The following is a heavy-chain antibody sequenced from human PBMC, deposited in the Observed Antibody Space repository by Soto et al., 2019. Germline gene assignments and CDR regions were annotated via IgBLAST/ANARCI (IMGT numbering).Heavy chain of an antibody. V-gene: IGHV4-59*01. CDR2: IYYSGST. J-gene: IGHJ3*02. CDR3: AREGSYGSGSLAFDI. D-gene: IGHD3-10*01. CDR1: GGTISRCY. Sequence: SEILCLTCTVSGGTISRCYWSWIRLLPGKRLKWNGYIYYSGSTNYNPSLKSRVTISVDTSKNQFSLKLSSVTAADTAVYYCAREGSYGSGSLAFDIWGQGTMVTVSS.